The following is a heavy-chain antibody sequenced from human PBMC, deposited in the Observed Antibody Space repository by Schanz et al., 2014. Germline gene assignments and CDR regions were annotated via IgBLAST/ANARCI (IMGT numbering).Heavy chain of an antibody. CDR1: GFTVSNSY. CDR2: IYSSGST. Sequence: DVQLVDSGGGLVQPGGSLRLSCAASGFTVSNSYIHWVRQAPGKGLEWVSTIYSSGSTYYADSVRGRFTISRDNAENTLYLQMNSLRADDTAVYYCARDLLVSHYDFWSGNDYWGQGTLVTVSS. CDR3: ARDLLVSHYDFWSGNDY. D-gene: IGHD3-3*01. V-gene: IGHV3-66*03. J-gene: IGHJ4*02.